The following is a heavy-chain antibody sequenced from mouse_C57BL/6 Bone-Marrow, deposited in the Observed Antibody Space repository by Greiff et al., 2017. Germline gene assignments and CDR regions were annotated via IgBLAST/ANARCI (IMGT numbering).Heavy chain of an antibody. J-gene: IGHJ1*03. CDR1: GFTFSSYA. CDR2: ISDGGSYT. V-gene: IGHV5-4*01. CDR3: ARESQIYDGYYWYFDV. D-gene: IGHD2-3*01. Sequence: VQLKESGGGLVKPGGSLKLSCAASGFTFSSYAMSWVRQTPEKRLEWVATISDGGSYTYYPDNVKGRFTISRDNAKNNLYLQMSHLKSEDTAMYYCARESQIYDGYYWYFDVWGTGTTVTVTA.